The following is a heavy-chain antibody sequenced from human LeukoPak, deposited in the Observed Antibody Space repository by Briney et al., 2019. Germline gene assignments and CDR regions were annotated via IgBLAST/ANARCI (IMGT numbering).Heavy chain of an antibody. CDR2: ISAYNGNT. CDR3: ARGPIVVVPAATDY. J-gene: IGHJ4*02. D-gene: IGHD2-2*01. V-gene: IGHV1-18*01. Sequence: ASVKVSCKASGYTFTSYGISWVRQAPGQGLEWMGWISAYNGNTNYAQKLQGRVTVTTDTSTSTAYMELRSLRSDDTAVYYCARGPIVVVPAATDYWGQGTLVTVSS. CDR1: GYTFTSYG.